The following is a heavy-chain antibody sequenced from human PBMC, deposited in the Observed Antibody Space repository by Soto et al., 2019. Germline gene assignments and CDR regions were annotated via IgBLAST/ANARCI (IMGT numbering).Heavy chain of an antibody. CDR3: AKRDIVPPAPFDY. CDR1: GLTFSSYA. Sequence: VVSLRLSCAASGLTFSSYAMSWVRQAPGKGLEWVSAISGSGGSTYYADSVKGRFTISRDNSKNTLYLQMNSLRAEDTAVYYCAKRDIVPPAPFDYWGQGTLVTVSS. J-gene: IGHJ4*02. D-gene: IGHD5-12*01. CDR2: ISGSGGST. V-gene: IGHV3-23*01.